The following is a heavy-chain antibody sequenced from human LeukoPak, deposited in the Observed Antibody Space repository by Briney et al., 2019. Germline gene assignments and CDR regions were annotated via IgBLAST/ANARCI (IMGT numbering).Heavy chain of an antibody. J-gene: IGHJ4*02. Sequence: GGSLRLSCAASGFTFSSYGMHWVRQAPGKGLEWVAFIRYDGSNKYYADSVKGRFTISRDNSKNTLYLQMNSLRAEDTAVYYCAKDQHSGYSSSWYEIDYWGQGTLVTVSS. CDR3: AKDQHSGYSSSWYEIDY. CDR1: GFTFSSYG. D-gene: IGHD6-13*01. CDR2: IRYDGSNK. V-gene: IGHV3-30*02.